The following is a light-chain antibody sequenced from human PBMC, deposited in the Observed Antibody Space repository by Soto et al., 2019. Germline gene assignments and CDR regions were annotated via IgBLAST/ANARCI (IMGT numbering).Light chain of an antibody. CDR3: AAWDDSLSGRV. J-gene: IGLJ3*02. V-gene: IGLV1-47*01. Sequence: QSVVTQPPSASGTPGQRVTISCSGSSSNIGSHYVYWYQQLPGTAPKLLIYRNNQRPSGVPDRFSGSKSGTSASLAISGLRSEDEADYYGAAWDDSLSGRVFGGGTKLTVL. CDR2: RNN. CDR1: SSNIGSHY.